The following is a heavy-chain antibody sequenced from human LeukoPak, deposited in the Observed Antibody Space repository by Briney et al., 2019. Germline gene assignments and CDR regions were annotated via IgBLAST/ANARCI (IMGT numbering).Heavy chain of an antibody. CDR1: GYTFTSYD. V-gene: IGHV1-8*01. CDR3: ARTYYYGSGSYRLDYYGMDV. J-gene: IGHJ6*02. Sequence: ASVKVSCKASGYTFTSYDINWVRQATGQGLEWMGWMNPNRGNTGYAQKFQGRVTMTRNTSIRTAYMELSSLRSEDTAVYYCARTYYYGSGSYRLDYYGMDVWGQGTTVTVSS. D-gene: IGHD3-10*01. CDR2: MNPNRGNT.